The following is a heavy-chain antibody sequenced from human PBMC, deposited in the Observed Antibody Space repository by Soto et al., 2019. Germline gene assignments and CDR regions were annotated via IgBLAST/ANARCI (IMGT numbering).Heavy chain of an antibody. CDR3: ARDHLFGMTSWYYFDY. CDR1: GYTFTSYA. Sequence: ASVKVACKASGYTFTSYAMHWVLQAPGQRLEWMGWINAGNGNTKYSQKFQGRVTITRDTSASTAYMELSSLRSEDTAVYYCARDHLFGMTSWYYFDYSGQGPLVTVSS. V-gene: IGHV1-3*01. CDR2: INAGNGNT. D-gene: IGHD3-16*01. J-gene: IGHJ4*02.